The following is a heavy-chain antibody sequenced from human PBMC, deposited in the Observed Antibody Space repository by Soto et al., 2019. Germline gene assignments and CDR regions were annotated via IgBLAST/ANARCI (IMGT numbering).Heavy chain of an antibody. J-gene: IGHJ6*02. V-gene: IGHV3-23*01. CDR3: AKEVAAMVTAYYSGMDV. Sequence: TGASLRLSCAASGFTFSSNAMSWVRQAPGKGLEWVSVISGSGGSTYYADSVKGRFTISRDNSKNTLYLQMNSLRVEDTAVYYCAKEVAAMVTAYYSGMDVWGQGTTVTVSS. CDR2: ISGSGGST. CDR1: GFTFSSNA. D-gene: IGHD5-18*01.